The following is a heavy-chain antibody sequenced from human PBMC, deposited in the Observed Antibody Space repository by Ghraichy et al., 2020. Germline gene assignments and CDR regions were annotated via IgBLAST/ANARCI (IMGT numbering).Heavy chain of an antibody. CDR3: ARGGDYGYTGAFDI. CDR1: GGSISSGGYS. V-gene: IGHV4-30-2*01. J-gene: IGHJ3*02. D-gene: IGHD4-17*01. CDR2: IYHSGST. Sequence: SETLSLTCAVSGGSISSGGYSWSWIRQPPGKGLEWIGYIYHSGSTYYNPSLKSRVTISVDRSKNQFSLKLTSVTAADTAVYYCARGGDYGYTGAFDIWGQGTMVTVSS.